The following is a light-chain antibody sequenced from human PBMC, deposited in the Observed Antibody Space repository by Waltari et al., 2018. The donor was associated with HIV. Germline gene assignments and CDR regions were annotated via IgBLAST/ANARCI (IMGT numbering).Light chain of an antibody. CDR3: QVWDSSSDHPV. Sequence: SYVLTQPPSVSVAPGKTARITCGGNNIGSKSVPWYQQKPGQAPVLVIYYESDRHSGIPERFSGSNSGNTATLTISRVEAGDEADYYCQVWDSSSDHPVFGTGTKVTVL. CDR1: NIGSKS. V-gene: IGLV3-21*04. J-gene: IGLJ1*01. CDR2: YES.